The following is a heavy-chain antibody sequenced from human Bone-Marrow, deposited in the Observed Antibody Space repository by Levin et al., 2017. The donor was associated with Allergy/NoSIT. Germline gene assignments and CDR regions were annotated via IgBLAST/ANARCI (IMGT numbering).Heavy chain of an antibody. CDR3: AKDRRAYSGSPDY. Sequence: GESLKISCAVSGFTFSSHGMHWVRQAPGKGLEWVAVISYDGSNDYYADSVKGRFTISRDNSENTVYLQMNSLRAEDTALYYCAKDRRAYSGSPDYWGQGTLVTVSS. D-gene: IGHD1-26*01. CDR2: ISYDGSND. CDR1: GFTFSSHG. J-gene: IGHJ4*02. V-gene: IGHV3-30*18.